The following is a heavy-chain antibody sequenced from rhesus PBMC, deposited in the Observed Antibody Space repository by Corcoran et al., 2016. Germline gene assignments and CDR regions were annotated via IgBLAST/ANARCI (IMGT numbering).Heavy chain of an antibody. CDR2: IYGSSGNT. V-gene: IGHV4S7*01. CDR1: GGSVSSGYG. D-gene: IGHD6-13*01. J-gene: IGHJ4*01. CDR3: ARGGSWSFDS. Sequence: QVQLQESGPGLVKPSETLSLTCAVSGGSVSSGYGWSWIRQPPGKGLECIGYIYGSSGNTYYNPSPKNRVTISKDTSKNQFSLKLSSVTAADTAVYYCARGGSWSFDSWGQGVLVTVSS.